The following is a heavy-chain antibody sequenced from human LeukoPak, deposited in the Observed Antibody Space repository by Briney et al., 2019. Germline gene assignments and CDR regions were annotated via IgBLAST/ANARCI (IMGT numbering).Heavy chain of an antibody. V-gene: IGHV1-69*13. D-gene: IGHD2-2*01. J-gene: IGHJ5*02. CDR1: GGTLSSYA. CDR3: ARAREKYQLLNWFDP. Sequence: GASVKVSCKASGGTLSSYAISWVRQAPGQGLEWMGGIIPIFGTANYAQKFQGRVTITADESTSTAYMELSSLRSEDTAVYYCARAREKYQLLNWFDPWGQGTLVTVSS. CDR2: IIPIFGTA.